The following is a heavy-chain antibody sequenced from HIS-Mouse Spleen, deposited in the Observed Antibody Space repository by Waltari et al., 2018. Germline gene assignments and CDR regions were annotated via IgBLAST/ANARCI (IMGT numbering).Heavy chain of an antibody. J-gene: IGHJ4*02. CDR3: ARQVRGYSYGYYFDY. Sequence: ELQLVQSGAEVKKPGESVKISGKGSGDSVTSYWFGWLLLVPGKGLEWMGIIYPGDSDTRYSPSFQGQVTISADKSISTAYLQWSSLKASDTAMYYCARQVRGYSYGYYFDYWGQGTLVTVSS. CDR1: GDSVTSYW. D-gene: IGHD5-18*01. CDR2: IYPGDSDT. V-gene: IGHV5-51*01.